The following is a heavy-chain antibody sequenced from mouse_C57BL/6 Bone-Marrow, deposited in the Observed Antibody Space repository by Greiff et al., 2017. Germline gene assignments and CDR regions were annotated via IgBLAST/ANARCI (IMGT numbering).Heavy chain of an antibody. D-gene: IGHD1-1*01. Sequence: QVQLQQPGAELVKPGASVKLSCKASGYTFTSYWMHWVKQRPGQGLEWIGMIHPNSGSTNYNEKFKSKATLTVDKSSSTAYMQLSSLTSEDSAVYYCARLPLIFGHYGSSHPYYFDYWGQGTTLTVSS. J-gene: IGHJ2*01. CDR3: ARLPLIFGHYGSSHPYYFDY. CDR2: IHPNSGST. CDR1: GYTFTSYW. V-gene: IGHV1-64*01.